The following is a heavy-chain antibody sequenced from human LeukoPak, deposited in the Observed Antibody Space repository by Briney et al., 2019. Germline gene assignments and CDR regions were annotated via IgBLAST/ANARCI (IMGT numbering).Heavy chain of an antibody. D-gene: IGHD3-16*02. CDR3: ASRLGELSLWRAFDL. Sequence: GESLKISCRGSGYSFNSYWIGWVRQMPGKGLEWIGIIYPGDSDPRYSPSFQGQVTISAEKSISTAYLQWSSLKASDTAMYYCASRLGELSLWRAFDLWGQGTMLTVSS. J-gene: IGHJ3*01. CDR1: GYSFNSYW. CDR2: IYPGDSDP. V-gene: IGHV5-51*01.